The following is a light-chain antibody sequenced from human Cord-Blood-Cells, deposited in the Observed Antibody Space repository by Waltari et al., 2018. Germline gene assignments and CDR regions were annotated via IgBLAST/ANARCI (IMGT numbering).Light chain of an antibody. J-gene: IGKJ2*01. V-gene: IGKV3-20*01. CDR1: QSGSTSY. CDR3: QQDGSSPYT. Sequence: SSRAKQSGSTSYLAWDEQNPGQAPRVLICGASSRGTGIPGRFRGSGSGTYFPLAISRLRPEDFAVYYCQQDGSSPYTFGQGTKVEIK. CDR2: GAS.